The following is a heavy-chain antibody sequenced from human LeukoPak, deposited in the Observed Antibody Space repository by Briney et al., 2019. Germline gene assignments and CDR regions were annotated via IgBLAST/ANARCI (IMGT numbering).Heavy chain of an antibody. CDR3: ASSLLTRNWFDL. J-gene: IGHJ5*02. V-gene: IGHV1-2*02. CDR1: GYTFTGYF. CDR2: IDPNSGGT. Sequence: ASVKVSCKASGYTFTGYFMQLVRPAPGQGVEWMGWIDPNSGGTNYDQKFQGRLTMTRDTSISTAYMELSRLRSDDTAVYHCASSLLTRNWFDLWGQGTGVRV. D-gene: IGHD1-26*01.